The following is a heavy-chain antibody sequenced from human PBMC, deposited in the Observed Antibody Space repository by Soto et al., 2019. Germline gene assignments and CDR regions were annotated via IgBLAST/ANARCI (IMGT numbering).Heavy chain of an antibody. D-gene: IGHD3-22*01. CDR2: ISDSGGGT. V-gene: IGHV3-23*01. J-gene: IGHJ4*02. CDR1: AFTFSSNT. CDR3: AKTLLRHYYDTSGYSPLDF. Sequence: EVQLLESGGGLVQPGGSLRLSCAASAFTFSSNTMNWVRQAPGKGLEWVSAISDSGGGTYYADSVKGRFTISRDNSRSKLYLQMNSLRAEDTAVYYCAKTLLRHYYDTSGYSPLDFWGQGTLVTVSS.